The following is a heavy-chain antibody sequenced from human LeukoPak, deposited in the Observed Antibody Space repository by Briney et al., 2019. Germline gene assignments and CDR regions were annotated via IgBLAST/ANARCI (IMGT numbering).Heavy chain of an antibody. CDR2: IYHSGST. J-gene: IGHJ4*02. D-gene: IGHD3-3*01. Sequence: SETLSLTCTVSGGSISSSSYYWGWIRQPPGEGLEWIGSIYHSGSTYYNPSLKSRVTISVDTSKNQFSLKLSSVTAADTAVYYCARRSETMYYDFWSGYYRYFGYWGQGTLVTVSS. CDR1: GGSISSSSYY. V-gene: IGHV4-39*07. CDR3: ARRSETMYYDFWSGYYRYFGY.